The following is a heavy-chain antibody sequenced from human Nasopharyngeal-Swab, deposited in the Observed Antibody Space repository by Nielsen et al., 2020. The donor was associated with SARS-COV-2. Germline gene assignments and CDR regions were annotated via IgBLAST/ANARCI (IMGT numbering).Heavy chain of an antibody. CDR2: ISAYNANT. V-gene: IGHV1-18*04. Sequence: ASVKVSCKASGYTFTGYYMHWVRQAPGQGLEWMGWISAYNANTKNAQKLQGRVTMTTDTSTNTAYMELRSLRSDDTAVYYCARDDRITSGSLFDYWGQGTLVTVSS. CDR1: GYTFTGYY. J-gene: IGHJ4*02. CDR3: ARDDRITSGSLFDY. D-gene: IGHD6-19*01.